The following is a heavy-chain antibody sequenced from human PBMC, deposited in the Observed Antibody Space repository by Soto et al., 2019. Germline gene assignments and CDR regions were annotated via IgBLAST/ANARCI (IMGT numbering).Heavy chain of an antibody. V-gene: IGHV4-31*03. CDR3: ARDSGVAVAGPIDY. CDR1: GGSISSGGYY. D-gene: IGHD6-19*01. CDR2: IYYSGST. Sequence: QVQLQESGPGLVKPSQTLSLTCTVSGGSISSGGYYWSWIRQHPGKGLEWIGYIYYSGSTYYNPSLKSRVTISVDTSKNQFSLKLSSVTAADTAVYYCARDSGVAVAGPIDYWGQGTLVTVSS. J-gene: IGHJ4*02.